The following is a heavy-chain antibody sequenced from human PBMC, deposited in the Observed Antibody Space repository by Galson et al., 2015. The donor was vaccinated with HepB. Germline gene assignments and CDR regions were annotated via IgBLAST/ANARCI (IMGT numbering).Heavy chain of an antibody. Sequence: SLRLSCAASGFTVSSNYMSWVRQAPGKELEWVSVIYSGGSTYYADSVKGRFTISRDNSKNTLYLQMNSLRAEDTAVYYCARVIIVVDLEYFDYWGQGTLVTVSS. V-gene: IGHV3-53*01. J-gene: IGHJ4*02. CDR3: ARVIIVVDLEYFDY. CDR1: GFTVSSNY. CDR2: IYSGGST. D-gene: IGHD2-15*01.